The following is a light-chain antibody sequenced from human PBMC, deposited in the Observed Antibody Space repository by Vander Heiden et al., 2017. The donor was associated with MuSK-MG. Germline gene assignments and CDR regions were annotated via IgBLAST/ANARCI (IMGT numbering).Light chain of an antibody. J-gene: IGKJ2*01. CDR3: QQRSNWPLYT. Sequence: EIVLTPSPATLSLSTGEGATLSCRASQSVSSYLAWYQQKPGQAPRLLIYDASNRATGIPARLSGSGSGTDFTLTISSLEPEDCAVYYCQQRSNWPLYTFGQGTKLEIK. CDR1: QSVSSY. CDR2: DAS. V-gene: IGKV3-11*01.